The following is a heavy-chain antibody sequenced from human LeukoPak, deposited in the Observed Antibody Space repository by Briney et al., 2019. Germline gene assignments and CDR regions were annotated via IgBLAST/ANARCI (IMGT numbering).Heavy chain of an antibody. J-gene: IGHJ4*02. CDR1: GFAFSIYP. D-gene: IGHD1-1*01. V-gene: IGHV3-23*01. CDR2: ISAASGTT. Sequence: GGSLRLSCAASGFAFSIYPMIWARQAPGKGLEWDSSISAASGTTNYAASATGRFTVSRNNSKTTLYLQMNRLRAEDTAVYFCATLMYTTGRQGFDSWGQGTPVTVSS. CDR3: ATLMYTTGRQGFDS.